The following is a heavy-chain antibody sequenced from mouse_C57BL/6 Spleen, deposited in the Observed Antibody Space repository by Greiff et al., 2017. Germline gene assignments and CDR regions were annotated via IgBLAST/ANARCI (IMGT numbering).Heavy chain of an antibody. J-gene: IGHJ3*01. D-gene: IGHD1-1*01. V-gene: IGHV1-64*01. CDR2: IHPNSGST. CDR1: GYTFTSYW. Sequence: QVQLQQPGAELVKPGASVKLSCKASGYTFTSYWMHWVKQRPGQGLEWIGMIHPNSGSTNYNEKFKSKATLTVDKSSSTAYMQLSSLTSEDSAVYYCARRGITTVVATEGFFAYWGQGTLVTGSA. CDR3: ARRGITTVVATEGFFAY.